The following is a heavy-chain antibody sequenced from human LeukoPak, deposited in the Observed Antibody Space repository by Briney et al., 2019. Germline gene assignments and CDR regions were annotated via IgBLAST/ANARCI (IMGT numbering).Heavy chain of an antibody. V-gene: IGHV3-23*01. CDR1: GFSFTTSD. CDR2: ISASVGTN. Sequence: GGSLRFSCAASGFSFTTSDMSWVRQAPGRGLEWVSTISASVGTNYYADSVKGRFSISRDNSKNTLFLQMNSLRAEDTAVYYCAKLTGFCSGNNCYSGFDYWGQGTLVTVSS. J-gene: IGHJ4*02. D-gene: IGHD2-15*01. CDR3: AKLTGFCSGNNCYSGFDY.